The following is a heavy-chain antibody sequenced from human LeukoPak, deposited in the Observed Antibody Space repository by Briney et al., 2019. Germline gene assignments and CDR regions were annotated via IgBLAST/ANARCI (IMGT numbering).Heavy chain of an antibody. D-gene: IGHD6-6*01. V-gene: IGHV3-23*01. J-gene: IGHJ5*02. CDR1: GFTFSSYA. CDR3: AKSQYSSSSA. CDR2: ISGTGGST. Sequence: PGRSLRLSCAASGFTFSSYAMSCVRQAPGKGLEWVSAISGTGGSTYYAASVKGRFNISRDYSKNTLYLQMNSLRAEDTAVYYCAKSQYSSSSAWGEGTLVTVSS.